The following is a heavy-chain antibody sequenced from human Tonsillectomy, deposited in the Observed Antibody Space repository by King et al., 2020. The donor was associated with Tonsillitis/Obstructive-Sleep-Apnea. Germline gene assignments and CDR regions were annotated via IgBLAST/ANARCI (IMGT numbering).Heavy chain of an antibody. CDR1: GFTFSSYG. Sequence: VQLVESGGGVVQPGRSLRLSCAASGFTFSSYGMHWVRQAPGKGLEWVAFISYDGSNKNCADSVKGRFTISRDNSKNTLYLQMNRLRAEDTAVYYCAKNVVVPAATHDYYYYGMDVWGQGATVPVSS. V-gene: IGHV3-30*18. J-gene: IGHJ6*02. D-gene: IGHD2-2*01. CDR2: ISYDGSNK. CDR3: AKNVVVPAATHDYYYYGMDV.